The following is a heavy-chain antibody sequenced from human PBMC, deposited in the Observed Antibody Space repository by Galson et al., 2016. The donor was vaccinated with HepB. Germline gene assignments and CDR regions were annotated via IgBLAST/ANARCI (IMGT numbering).Heavy chain of an antibody. J-gene: IGHJ5*01. CDR2: ISSTGVYT. CDR3: ARAPEGYSNDQNFFDS. Sequence: SLRLSCAASGFTFNDYYMHWIRQAPGKGLEWISDISSTGVYTTYIDSVKGRFTVSRDNAKNSLYLQMDSLRVEDTAVYFCARAPEGYSNDQNFFDSWGQGTLVVVSS. V-gene: IGHV3-11*06. CDR1: GFTFNDYY. D-gene: IGHD5-18*01.